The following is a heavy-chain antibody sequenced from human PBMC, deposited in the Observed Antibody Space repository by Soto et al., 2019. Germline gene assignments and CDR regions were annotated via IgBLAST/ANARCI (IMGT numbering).Heavy chain of an antibody. V-gene: IGHV1-24*01. CDR3: ATREDSSGWYQTKNWFDP. J-gene: IGHJ5*02. Sequence: ASVKVSCKVSGYTLTELSMHWVRHAPGKGLEWMGGFDPEDGETISAQKFQGRVTMTEDTSTDTAYMELSSLRSEDTAVYYCATREDSSGWYQTKNWFDPWGQGTLVTVSS. D-gene: IGHD6-19*01. CDR1: GYTLTELS. CDR2: FDPEDGET.